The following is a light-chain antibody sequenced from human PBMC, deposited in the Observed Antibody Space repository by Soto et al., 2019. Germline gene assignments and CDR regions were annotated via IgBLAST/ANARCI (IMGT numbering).Light chain of an antibody. Sequence: EIVLTQSPGTLSLSPGERAPLSCRASQSLRNNYLAWYQQKPGQTPRLLIHSASSRATGIPDRFSGSGSGTDFTLTISRLEPEDFAVYYCQQFNNSPLTFGGGTKVEIK. CDR3: QQFNNSPLT. J-gene: IGKJ4*01. CDR2: SAS. V-gene: IGKV3-20*01. CDR1: QSLRNNY.